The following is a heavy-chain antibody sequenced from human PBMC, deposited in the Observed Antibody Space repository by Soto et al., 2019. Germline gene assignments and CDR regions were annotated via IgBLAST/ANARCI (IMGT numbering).Heavy chain of an antibody. J-gene: IGHJ5*01. CDR2: ISAYNGNT. CDR3: ARPQNDILTDSYTNDFDS. D-gene: IGHD3-9*01. Sequence: QVQLVQSGAEVKKPGASVKVSCKASGFTFRNYGITWLRQVPGQGLEWMGWISAYNGNTVQAQEYEGRLTMTTDTSTSTAYMELRTLRPDDTAVYYCARPQNDILTDSYTNDFDSWGQGTLVTVSS. V-gene: IGHV1-18*01. CDR1: GFTFRNYG.